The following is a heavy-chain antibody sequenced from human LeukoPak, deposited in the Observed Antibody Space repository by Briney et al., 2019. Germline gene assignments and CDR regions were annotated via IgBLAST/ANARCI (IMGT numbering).Heavy chain of an antibody. D-gene: IGHD2-15*01. Sequence: GGSLRLSCAASGFTFSSYAMHWVRQAPGKGLEWVAVISYDGSNKYYADSVKGRFTISRDNSKNTLYLQMNSLRAEDTAVYYCARDRTGYCSGGSCYFGWFDPWGQGTLVTVSS. CDR1: GFTFSSYA. J-gene: IGHJ5*02. V-gene: IGHV3-30*14. CDR3: ARDRTGYCSGGSCYFGWFDP. CDR2: ISYDGSNK.